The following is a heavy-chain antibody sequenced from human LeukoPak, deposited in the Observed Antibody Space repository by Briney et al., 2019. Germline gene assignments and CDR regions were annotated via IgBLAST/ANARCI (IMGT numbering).Heavy chain of an antibody. CDR1: GGSFSGYY. V-gene: IGHV4-34*01. Sequence: SETLSLTCAVYGGSFSGYYWSWIRQPPGKGLEWIGEINHSGSTNYNPSLKSRVTISVDTSKNQFSLKLSSVTAADTAVYYCARGLVRGEWGQGTLVTVSS. D-gene: IGHD3-10*01. CDR2: INHSGST. CDR3: ARGLVRGE. J-gene: IGHJ4*02.